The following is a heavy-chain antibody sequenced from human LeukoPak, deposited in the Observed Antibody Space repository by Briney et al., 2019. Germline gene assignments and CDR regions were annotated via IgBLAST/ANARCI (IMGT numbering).Heavy chain of an antibody. CDR1: GFTFSSYA. CDR2: ISDSGGST. D-gene: IGHD3-22*01. CDR3: TRDRDYYDINSFSPDAFGI. J-gene: IGHJ3*02. V-gene: IGHV3-23*01. Sequence: PGGSLRLSCAASGFTFSSYAMSWVRQAPGKGLEWVSGISDSGGSTFYADSVKGRFTISRDISKNTLYLQMNSLRAEDTAVYYCTRDRDYYDINSFSPDAFGIWGQGTMVTVSS.